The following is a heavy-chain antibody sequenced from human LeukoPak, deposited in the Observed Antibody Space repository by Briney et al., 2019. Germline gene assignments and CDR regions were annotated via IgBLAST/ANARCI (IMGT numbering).Heavy chain of an antibody. CDR1: GFTFSSYW. CDR2: INSDGSST. V-gene: IGHV3-74*01. Sequence: GSLRLSCAASGFTFSSYWMHWVRQAPGKGLVWVSRINSDGSSTSYADSVKGRFTISRDNAKNTLYLQMNSLRAEDTAVYYCARLSITMVRGVIGAFDIWGQGTMVTVSS. CDR3: ARLSITMVRGVIGAFDI. J-gene: IGHJ3*02. D-gene: IGHD3-10*01.